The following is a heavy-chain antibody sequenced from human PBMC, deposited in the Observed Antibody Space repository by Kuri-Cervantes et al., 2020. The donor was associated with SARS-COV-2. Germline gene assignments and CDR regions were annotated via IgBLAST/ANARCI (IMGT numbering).Heavy chain of an antibody. CDR1: GGSFSGLS. J-gene: IGHJ6*03. CDR3: ARAVGYSYGFGYYYYMDV. CDR2: INHSGST. V-gene: IGHV4-34*01. Sequence: ESLKISCAVHGGSFSGLSWSWIRQPPGKGLEWIGEINHSGSTNYNPSLKSRVTISVDTSKNQFSLKLSSVTAADTAVYYCARAVGYSYGFGYYYYMDVWGKGTTVTVSS. D-gene: IGHD5-18*01.